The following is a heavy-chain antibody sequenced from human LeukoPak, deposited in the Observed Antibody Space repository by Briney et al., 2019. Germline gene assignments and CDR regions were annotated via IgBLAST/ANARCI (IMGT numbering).Heavy chain of an antibody. Sequence: SGGSLRLSCAASGFNYSSYTMNWVRQAPGMGLEWLSYISASRGITYYADSVKGRFTISRDNSKNTLYLQMNSLRAEDTAVYYCAKDKSNAFDIWGQGTMVTVSS. V-gene: IGHV3-23*01. CDR1: GFNYSSYT. CDR3: AKDKSNAFDI. CDR2: ISASRGIT. J-gene: IGHJ3*02.